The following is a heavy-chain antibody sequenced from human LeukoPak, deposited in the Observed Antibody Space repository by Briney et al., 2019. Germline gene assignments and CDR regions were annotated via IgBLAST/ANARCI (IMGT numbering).Heavy chain of an antibody. D-gene: IGHD6-25*01. J-gene: IGHJ6*03. CDR2: ISSSGSTI. Sequence: GGSLRLSCAASGFTFSSYEMNWVRQAPGKGLEWVSYISSSGSTIYYADSVKGRFTISRDNAKNSLYLQMNSLRAEDTAVYYCARDGTPNYSSGWVYMDVWGEGTTVTISS. V-gene: IGHV3-48*03. CDR3: ARDGTPNYSSGWVYMDV. CDR1: GFTFSSYE.